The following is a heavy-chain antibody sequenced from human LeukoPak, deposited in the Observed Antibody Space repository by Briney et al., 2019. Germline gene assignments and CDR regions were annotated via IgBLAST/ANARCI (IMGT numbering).Heavy chain of an antibody. CDR2: IWYDGSNK. J-gene: IGHJ4*02. CDR3: ARDSPYMRFGESFDY. V-gene: IGHV3-33*01. D-gene: IGHD3-10*01. CDR1: GFTFSSYG. Sequence: PGGSLRLSCAASGFTFSSYGMHWVRQAPGKGLEWVAVIWYDGSNKYYADSVEGRFTISRDNSKNTLYLQMNSLRAEDTAVYYCARDSPYMRFGESFDYWGQGTLVTVSS.